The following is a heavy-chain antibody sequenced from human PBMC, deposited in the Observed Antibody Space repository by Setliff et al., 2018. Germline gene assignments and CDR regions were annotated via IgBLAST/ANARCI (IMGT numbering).Heavy chain of an antibody. CDR2: IYYSGST. D-gene: IGHD2-2*01. CDR1: GGSISSSSYY. CDR3: ARALGYCSRTSCYADAFDI. V-gene: IGHV4-31*03. J-gene: IGHJ3*02. Sequence: SETLSLTCTVSGGSISSSSYYWGWIRQHPGKGLEWIGYIYYSGSTYYNPSLKSRVTISVDTSKNQFSLKLNYVTAADTAVYYCARALGYCSRTSCYADAFDIWGQGTMVTVSS.